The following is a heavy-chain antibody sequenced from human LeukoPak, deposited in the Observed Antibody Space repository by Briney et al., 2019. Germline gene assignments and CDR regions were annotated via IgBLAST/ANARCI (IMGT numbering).Heavy chain of an antibody. CDR3: ARLTRFLQGGVYNWFDP. D-gene: IGHD3-3*01. Sequence: PSETLSLTCTVSGGSISTGSDYWGWIRQPPGKGLEWIGTFYSSGSTYYKPSLKSRVTISVDTSKYQFSLNLSSVTAADTAVYYCARLTRFLQGGVYNWFDPWGQGTLVTVSS. J-gene: IGHJ5*02. CDR1: GGSISTGSDY. CDR2: FYSSGST. V-gene: IGHV4-39*01.